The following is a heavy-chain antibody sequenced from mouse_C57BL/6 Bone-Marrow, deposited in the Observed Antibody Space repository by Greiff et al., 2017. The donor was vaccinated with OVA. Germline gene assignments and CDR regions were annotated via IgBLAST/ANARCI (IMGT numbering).Heavy chain of an antibody. V-gene: IGHV2-3*01. CDR1: GFSLTSYG. CDR2: IWGDGST. J-gene: IGHJ4*01. CDR3: AIYDYYAMDY. Sequence: VKVEESGPGLVAPSQSLSITCTVSGFSLTSYGVSWVRQPPGKGLEWLGVIWGDGSTNYHSALISRLSISKDNSKSQVFLKLNRLQTDDTATYYCAIYDYYAMDYWGQGTSVTVSS. D-gene: IGHD1-1*01.